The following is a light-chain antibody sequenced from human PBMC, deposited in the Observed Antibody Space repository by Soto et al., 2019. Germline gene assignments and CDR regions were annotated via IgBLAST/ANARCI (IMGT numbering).Light chain of an antibody. CDR2: GGS. J-gene: IGKJ1*01. CDR1: QSISSNF. CDR3: QQYGRPPPFM. Sequence: EIVLTQSPGTLSLSPGDRATLSCRASQSISSNFLAWYQHKPGQSPRLLIYGGSTRVTGIPDRFSGSGSGKDFTLTIRRLEPEDFPAYHCQQYGRPPPFMFRHRTQVDSK. V-gene: IGKV3-20*01.